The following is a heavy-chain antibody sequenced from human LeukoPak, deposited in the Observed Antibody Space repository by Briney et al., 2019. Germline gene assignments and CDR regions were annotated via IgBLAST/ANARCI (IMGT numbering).Heavy chain of an antibody. CDR3: ARHEMDCSSTTCRYNWFDP. Sequence: GESLKISCKGSGYSFTSYWIGWVRQMPGKGLEWMGIIYPGDSDTRYSPSFQGQVTISADKSISTAYLQWSSLRVSDTAMYCCARHEMDCSSTTCRYNWFDPWGQGTLVTVSS. CDR2: IYPGDSDT. V-gene: IGHV5-51*01. J-gene: IGHJ5*02. D-gene: IGHD2-2*01. CDR1: GYSFTSYW.